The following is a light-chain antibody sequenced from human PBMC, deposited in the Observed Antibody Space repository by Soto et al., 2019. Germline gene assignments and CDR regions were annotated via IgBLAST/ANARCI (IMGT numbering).Light chain of an antibody. CDR1: QGISNY. Sequence: DIQLTQSPSFLPASVGDRVTITCRASQGISNYLAWYQQKPGKAPGLLMYAASTLQRGVSSRFSGSGSGTEFTLTISNLQPEDFATYYCQQLNSYPLTFSGGTKVDI. CDR3: QQLNSYPLT. CDR2: AAS. V-gene: IGKV1-9*01. J-gene: IGKJ4*01.